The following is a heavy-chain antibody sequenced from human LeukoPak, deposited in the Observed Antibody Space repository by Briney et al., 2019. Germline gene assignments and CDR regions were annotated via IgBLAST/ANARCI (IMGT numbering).Heavy chain of an antibody. D-gene: IGHD6-19*01. J-gene: IGHJ6*03. Sequence: ASVKVSCKASGYTFSTYGISWVRQAPGQGLEWMGWISTSNGDTKYAQKLQGRVTMTTDTSTSTAYMELSSLRSEDTAVYYCAVGYSSGWSKYYYYYYMDVWGKGTTVTVSS. CDR2: ISTSNGDT. V-gene: IGHV1-18*01. CDR3: AVGYSSGWSKYYYYYYMDV. CDR1: GYTFSTYG.